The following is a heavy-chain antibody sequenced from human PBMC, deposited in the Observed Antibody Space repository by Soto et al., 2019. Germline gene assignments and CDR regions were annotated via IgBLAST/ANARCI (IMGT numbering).Heavy chain of an antibody. V-gene: IGHV3-33*01. CDR1: GFTFSNYG. Sequence: ESGGGVVQPGRSLRLSCAASGFTFSNYGMHWVRQAPGKGLEWVAVIWYDGSNKYYADSMKGRFTISRDNSKNTLYLQMNSLRAEDTAVYYCAREGEVVDAFDIWGQGTMVTVSS. D-gene: IGHD3-16*01. J-gene: IGHJ3*02. CDR3: AREGEVVDAFDI. CDR2: IWYDGSNK.